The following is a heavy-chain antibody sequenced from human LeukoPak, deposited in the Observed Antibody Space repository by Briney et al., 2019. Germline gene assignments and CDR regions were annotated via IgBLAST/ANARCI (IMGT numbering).Heavy chain of an antibody. Sequence: PSETLSLTCAVYGGSFSGYYWSWIRQPPGRGLEWIGEINHSGSTNYNPSLKSRVTISVDTSKNQFSLKLSSVTAADTAVYYCARGIVVVPAATDDNWFDPWGQGTLVTVSS. CDR1: GGSFSGYY. V-gene: IGHV4-34*01. CDR3: ARGIVVVPAATDDNWFDP. J-gene: IGHJ5*02. D-gene: IGHD2-2*01. CDR2: INHSGST.